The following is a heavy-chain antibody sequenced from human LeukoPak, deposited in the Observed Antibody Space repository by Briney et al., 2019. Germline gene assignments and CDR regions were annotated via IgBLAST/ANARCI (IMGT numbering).Heavy chain of an antibody. Sequence: SETLSLTCTVSGGSISSSSYYWGWIRQPPGKGLEWIGSIYYSGSTYYNPSLKSRVTISVDTSKNQFSLKLTSVTAADTAVYYCARRVANRNWFDPWGQGTLVTVSS. J-gene: IGHJ5*02. V-gene: IGHV4-39*01. CDR2: IYYSGST. CDR3: ARRVANRNWFDP. CDR1: GGSISSSSYY.